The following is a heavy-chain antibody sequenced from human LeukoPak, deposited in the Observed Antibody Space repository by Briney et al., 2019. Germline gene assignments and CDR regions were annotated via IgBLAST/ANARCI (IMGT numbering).Heavy chain of an antibody. Sequence: SQTLSLTCTVSGGSISSGGYYWSWIRQHPGKGLEWIGYIYYSGSTYYNPSLKSRVTISVDTSKNQFSLKLSSVTAADTAVYYCARSPDYWSGHMDVWGRGTTVTVSS. CDR2: IYYSGST. CDR1: GGSISSGGYY. CDR3: ARSPDYWSGHMDV. D-gene: IGHD3-3*01. J-gene: IGHJ6*02. V-gene: IGHV4-31*03.